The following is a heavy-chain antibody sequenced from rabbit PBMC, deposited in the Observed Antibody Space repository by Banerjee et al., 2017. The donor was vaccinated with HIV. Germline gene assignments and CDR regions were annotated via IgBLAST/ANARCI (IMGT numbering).Heavy chain of an antibody. CDR2: IYSSSGDRC. CDR1: GFTISSYS. Sequence: QEQLEESGGGLVQPEGSLTLTCTASGFTISSYSMDWVRQAPGKGLELIACIYSSSGDRCYHTCAARRLSNFGTPCVTTVDLQMTSLTAADTATYFCARPRAADGGFGGAAMWGTGTLVTVS. CDR3: ARPRAADGGFGGAAM. J-gene: IGHJ4*01. D-gene: IGHD5-1*01. V-gene: IGHV1S45*01.